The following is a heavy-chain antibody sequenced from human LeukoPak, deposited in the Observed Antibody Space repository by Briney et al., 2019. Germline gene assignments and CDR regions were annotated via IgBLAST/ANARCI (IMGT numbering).Heavy chain of an antibody. Sequence: ASVKVSCKASGYMFSSYGISWVRQAPGQGLEWMGWISANNGNANYAQKLQGRVTMTRDTSTSTAYMELRSLRSDDTAVYYCAREWRHYYGSGSYYNDPPDYWGQGTLVTVSS. V-gene: IGHV1-18*01. CDR3: AREWRHYYGSGSYYNDPPDY. CDR1: GYMFSSYG. J-gene: IGHJ4*02. CDR2: ISANNGNA. D-gene: IGHD3-10*01.